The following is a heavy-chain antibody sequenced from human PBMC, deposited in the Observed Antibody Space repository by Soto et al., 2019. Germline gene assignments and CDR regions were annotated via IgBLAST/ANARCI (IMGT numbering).Heavy chain of an antibody. CDR2: IYYSGST. CDR3: ARSYRRYCSGGSCYSYYYYYMDV. V-gene: IGHV4-59*12. J-gene: IGHJ6*03. D-gene: IGHD2-15*01. CDR1: GVSISSYY. Sequence: SDTLCLTCTVSGVSISSYYWSWILQPPGKGLEWIGYIYYSGSTNYNPSLKSRVTISVDTSKNQFSLKLSSVTAADTAVYYCARSYRRYCSGGSCYSYYYYYMDVWGKGTTVTVSS.